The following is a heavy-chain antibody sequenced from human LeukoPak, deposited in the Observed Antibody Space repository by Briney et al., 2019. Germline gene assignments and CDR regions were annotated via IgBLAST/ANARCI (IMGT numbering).Heavy chain of an antibody. CDR1: GGSFSGYY. J-gene: IGHJ5*02. D-gene: IGHD3-10*01. CDR3: ARLSGGFDP. V-gene: IGHV4-34*01. Sequence: KPSETLSLTCAVYGGSFSGYYWSWIRQPPGKGLEWIGSIYYSGSTYYNPSLKSRVTISVDTSKNQFSLKLSSVTAADTAVYYCARLSGGFDPWGQGTLVTVSS. CDR2: IYYSGST.